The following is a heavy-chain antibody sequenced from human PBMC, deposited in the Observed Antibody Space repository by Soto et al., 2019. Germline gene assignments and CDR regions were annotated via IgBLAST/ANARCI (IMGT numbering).Heavy chain of an antibody. CDR3: ARGPNYAFWSGYFRG. CDR2: IYYTGTT. Sequence: QVHLQESGPGLVKPSETLSLTCSVSGGSISSYYWSWIRQPPGKGLEWIGYIYYTGTTSYNPSLKSRVTISVDKSRNQFSLKRTSVTAADTAVYCCARGPNYAFWSGYFRGWGQGTLVTVSS. CDR1: GGSISSYY. J-gene: IGHJ4*02. V-gene: IGHV4-59*01. D-gene: IGHD3-3*01.